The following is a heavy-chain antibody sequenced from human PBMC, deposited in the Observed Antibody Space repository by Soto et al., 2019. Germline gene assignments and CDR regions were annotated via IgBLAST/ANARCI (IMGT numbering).Heavy chain of an antibody. CDR1: GFTFSSYC. CDR2: IKQDGSEK. D-gene: IGHD3-22*01. CDR3: ARDHRPYYYDSSGYIV. Sequence: XVSLRLSCAASGFTFSSYCMSWVRQAPGKGLEWVANIKQDGSEKYYVDSVKGRFTISRDNAKNSLYLQMNSLRAEDTAVYYCARDHRPYYYDSSGYIVWGQGTLVTVSS. J-gene: IGHJ4*02. V-gene: IGHV3-7*01.